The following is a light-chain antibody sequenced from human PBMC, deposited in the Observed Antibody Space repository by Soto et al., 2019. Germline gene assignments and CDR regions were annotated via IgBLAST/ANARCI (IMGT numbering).Light chain of an antibody. V-gene: IGKV3-11*01. J-gene: IGKJ4*01. CDR1: QSVSNY. CDR2: DAS. Sequence: EIVLTQSPATLSLSPGERATLSCRASQSVSNYLDWYPQKPGQAPRLLIYDASNRATGIPSRFSGSVSGTDFALTISSLEPEDFAVYYCQQRSNWPLLTFGGGNKVEIK. CDR3: QQRSNWPLLT.